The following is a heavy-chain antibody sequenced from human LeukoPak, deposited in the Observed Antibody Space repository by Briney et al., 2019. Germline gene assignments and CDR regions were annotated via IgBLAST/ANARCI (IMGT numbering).Heavy chain of an antibody. CDR2: ISYDGSNK. V-gene: IGHV3-30-3*01. CDR1: GFTFSSYA. D-gene: IGHD1-20*01. J-gene: IGHJ4*02. Sequence: SLRLSCAASGFTFSSYAMHWVRQAPGKGLEWVAVISYDGSNKYYADSVKGRFTISRDNSKNTLYLQMNSLRAEDTAVYYCAKAPEYNWNDYYFDYWGQGTLVTVSS. CDR3: AKAPEYNWNDYYFDY.